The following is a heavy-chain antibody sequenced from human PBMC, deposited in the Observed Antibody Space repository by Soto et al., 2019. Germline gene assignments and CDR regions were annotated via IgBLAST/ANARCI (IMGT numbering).Heavy chain of an antibody. CDR1: GYTFTSYY. CDR3: ATYGLPYRTNGVCHYGMDV. V-gene: IGHV1-46*01. CDR2: INPSGSST. J-gene: IGHJ6*02. D-gene: IGHD2-8*01. Sequence: VASVKVSCKASGYTFTSYYMHWVRQAPGQGLEWMGIINPSGSSTSYAQKFQGRVTMTRDTSTSTVYMELSSLRSEDTAVYYCATYGLPYRTNGVCHYGMDVWGQGTTVTVSS.